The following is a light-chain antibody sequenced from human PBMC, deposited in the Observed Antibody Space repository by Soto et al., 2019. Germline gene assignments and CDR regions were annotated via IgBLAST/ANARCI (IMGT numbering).Light chain of an antibody. V-gene: IGKV2-28*01. CDR3: MQPRQSWT. J-gene: IGKJ1*01. CDR2: LGS. Sequence: DIVMTQSPLSLPVTPGEPASISCRSSQRLLHSHGYNSFEWYLQKPGQSPQLLIYLGSNRASGVPDRCSGSGAGTDFTLKLSSVEAEDVGVYYCMQPRQSWTFGQGTKLEL. CDR1: QRLLHSHGYNS.